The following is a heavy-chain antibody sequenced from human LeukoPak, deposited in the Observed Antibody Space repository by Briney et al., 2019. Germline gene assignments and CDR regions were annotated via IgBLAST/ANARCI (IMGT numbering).Heavy chain of an antibody. J-gene: IGHJ6*03. CDR1: GYTFTGYY. CDR2: INPNSGGT. V-gene: IGHV1-2*02. CDR3: AREYSGSYYYYYYMDV. Sequence: GASVKVSCKASGYTFTGYYMHWVRQAPGQGLEWMGWINPNSGGTNYAQKFQGRVTMTRDTSISTAYMELSRLRSDDTAVYYCAREYSGSYYYYYYMDVWGKGTAVTVSS. D-gene: IGHD1-26*01.